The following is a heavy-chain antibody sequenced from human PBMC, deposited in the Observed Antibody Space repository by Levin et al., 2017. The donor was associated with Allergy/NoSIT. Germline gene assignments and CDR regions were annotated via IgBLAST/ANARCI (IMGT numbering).Heavy chain of an antibody. CDR1: GFTFNTYW. J-gene: IGHJ4*02. Sequence: VASVKVSCAASGFTFNTYWMSWVRQAPGKGLEWVANIKQDGSEKFYVDSVKGRFTISRDNAKNSLYLQMNSLRVEDTAVYYCARAPDGMDYWGQGTLVTVSS. CDR2: IKQDGSEK. CDR3: ARAPDGMDY. V-gene: IGHV3-7*01. D-gene: IGHD1-14*01.